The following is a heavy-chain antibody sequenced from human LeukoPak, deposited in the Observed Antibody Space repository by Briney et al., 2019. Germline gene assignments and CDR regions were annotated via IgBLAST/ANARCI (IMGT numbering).Heavy chain of an antibody. CDR3: ARVDYVAPPSDY. J-gene: IGHJ4*02. V-gene: IGHV3-21*01. CDR1: GFTFSSYS. CDR2: ISSSSSYI. D-gene: IGHD4-17*01. Sequence: GGSLRLSCAASGFTFSSYSMNWVRQAPGKGLEWVSSISSSSSYIYYADSVKGRFTISRDNAKNSLYLQMNSLRAEDTAVYYCARVDYVAPPSDYWGQGPLVTVSS.